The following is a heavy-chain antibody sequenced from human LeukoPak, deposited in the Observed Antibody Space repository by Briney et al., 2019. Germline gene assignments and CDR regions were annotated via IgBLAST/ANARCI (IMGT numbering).Heavy chain of an antibody. D-gene: IGHD3-22*01. V-gene: IGHV4-59*08. CDR3: ARQYYYDSSGYLFYYYGMDV. CDR2: IYYSGST. Sequence: SETLSLTCTVSSGSISSYYWSWIRQPPRKGLEWIGYIYYSGSTNYNPSLKSRVTISVDTSKNQFSLKLSSVTAADTAVYYCARQYYYDSSGYLFYYYGMDVWGQGTTVTVSS. CDR1: SGSISSYY. J-gene: IGHJ6*02.